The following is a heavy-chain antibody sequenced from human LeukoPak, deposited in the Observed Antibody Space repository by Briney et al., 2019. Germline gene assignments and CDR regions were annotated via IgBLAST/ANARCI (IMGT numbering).Heavy chain of an antibody. CDR3: AKRATMSGATYYFDY. CDR2: IPGSGDST. V-gene: IGHV3-23*01. D-gene: IGHD5-12*01. Sequence: PGRSLRLSCAASGFTFSSYAMYWVRQAPGRGLEWVSAIPGSGDSTYYADSVKGRFAISRDNSNNMLYLQMNSLRAEDTAVYYCAKRATMSGATYYFDYWGQGTLVTVSS. CDR1: GFTFSSYA. J-gene: IGHJ4*02.